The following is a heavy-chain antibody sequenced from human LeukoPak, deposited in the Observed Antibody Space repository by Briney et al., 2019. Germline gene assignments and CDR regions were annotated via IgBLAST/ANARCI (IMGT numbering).Heavy chain of an antibody. J-gene: IGHJ5*02. V-gene: IGHV4-59*08. Sequence: SETLSLTCTVSGGTINSYYWNWIRQPPGKGLEWIGYIHYSGSTKYNPSLKSRVTISVDTSKNQFSLKLSSVTAADTAVYYCARHLPGYSNTWPGPWGQGTLVTVSS. CDR1: GGTINSYY. CDR3: ARHLPGYSNTWPGP. D-gene: IGHD4-11*01. CDR2: IHYSGST.